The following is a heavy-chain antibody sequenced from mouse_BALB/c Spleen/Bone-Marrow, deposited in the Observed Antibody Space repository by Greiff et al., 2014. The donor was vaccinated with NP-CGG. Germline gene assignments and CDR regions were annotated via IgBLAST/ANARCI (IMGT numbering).Heavy chain of an antibody. CDR1: GYTFTSSW. D-gene: IGHD4-1*01. Sequence: QVQLKQSGSVLARPGASVKLSCKASGYTFTSSWMHWAKQRPGQGLEWIGEIHPNSGNTNYNEKFKGKATLTVDTSSSTAYVDLSSLTSEDSAVYYCARSGFDYWGQGTTLTVSS. CDR2: IHPNSGNT. J-gene: IGHJ2*01. CDR3: ARSGFDY. V-gene: IGHV1S130*01.